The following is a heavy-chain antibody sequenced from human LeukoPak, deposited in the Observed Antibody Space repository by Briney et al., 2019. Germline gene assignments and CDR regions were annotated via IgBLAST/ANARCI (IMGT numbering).Heavy chain of an antibody. CDR3: ARGGYFDWLSF. D-gene: IGHD3-9*01. V-gene: IGHV3-7*01. J-gene: IGHJ4*02. Sequence: PGGSLRVSCAASGFTFSSYWMSWVRQAPGKGLEWVANIKQDGSEKYYVDSVKGRFTISRDNAKNSLYLQMNSLRAEDTAVYYCARGGYFDWLSFWGQGTLVTVSS. CDR1: GFTFSSYW. CDR2: IKQDGSEK.